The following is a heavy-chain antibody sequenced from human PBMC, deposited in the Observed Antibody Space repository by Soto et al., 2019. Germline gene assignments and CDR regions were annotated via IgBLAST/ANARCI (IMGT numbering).Heavy chain of an antibody. J-gene: IGHJ6*03. V-gene: IGHV4-39*01. CDR3: ARLQQLRVPAAPDMDV. CDR2: IYYSGST. Sequence: SETLSLTCTVSGGSISSSSYYWGWIRQPPGKGLEWIGSIYYSGSTYYNPSLKSRVTISVDTSKNQFSLKLSSVTAADAAVYYCARLQQLRVPAAPDMDVWGKGTTVTVSS. D-gene: IGHD2-2*01. CDR1: GGSISSSSYY.